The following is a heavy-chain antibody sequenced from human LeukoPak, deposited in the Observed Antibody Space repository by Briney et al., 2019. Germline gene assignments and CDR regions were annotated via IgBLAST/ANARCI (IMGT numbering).Heavy chain of an antibody. CDR3: ARTMGGADSSGWYWSYYYYYMDV. CDR1: GGTFSSYA. CDR2: IIPIFGTA. D-gene: IGHD6-19*01. Sequence: GSSVKVSCKASGGTFSSYAISWVRQAPGQGLEWMGGIIPIFGTANYAQKLQGRVTMTTDTSTSTAYMELRSLRSDDTAVYYCARTMGGADSSGWYWSYYYYYMDVWGKGTTVTVSS. V-gene: IGHV1-69*05. J-gene: IGHJ6*03.